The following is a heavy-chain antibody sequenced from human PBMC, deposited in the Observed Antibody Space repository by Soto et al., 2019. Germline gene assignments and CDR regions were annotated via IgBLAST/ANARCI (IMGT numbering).Heavy chain of an antibody. Sequence: SVKVSCKASGVTFSSYAISWVRQAPGQGLEWMGGIIPIFGTANYAQKFQGRVTITADESTSTAYMELSSLRSEDTAVYYCARWSRDSSGYLFPFGDAFDIWGQGTMVTVSS. CDR1: GVTFSSYA. V-gene: IGHV1-69*13. D-gene: IGHD3-22*01. J-gene: IGHJ3*02. CDR3: ARWSRDSSGYLFPFGDAFDI. CDR2: IIPIFGTA.